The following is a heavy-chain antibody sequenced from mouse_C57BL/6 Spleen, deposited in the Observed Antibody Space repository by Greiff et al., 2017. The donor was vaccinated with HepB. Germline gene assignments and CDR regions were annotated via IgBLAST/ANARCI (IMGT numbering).Heavy chain of an antibody. D-gene: IGHD4-1*01. V-gene: IGHV1-26*01. J-gene: IGHJ4*01. Sequence: EVKVVESGPELVKPGASVKISCKASGYTFTDYYMNWVKQSHGKSLEWIGDINPNNGGTSYNQKFKGKATLTVDKSSSTAYMELRSLTSEDSAVYYCARFGTDYAMDYWGQGTSVTVSS. CDR3: ARFGTDYAMDY. CDR2: INPNNGGT. CDR1: GYTFTDYY.